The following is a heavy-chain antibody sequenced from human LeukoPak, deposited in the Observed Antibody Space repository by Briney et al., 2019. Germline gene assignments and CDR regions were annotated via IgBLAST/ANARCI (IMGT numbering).Heavy chain of an antibody. Sequence: SVKVSCKASGGTFSCYSITWVRQAPGQELEWMGGIMPLFNTANYAQQFQGRVTITTDESTSTAYMELSSLRFEDTAMYYCARVDRYHYYLDVWGKGTTVTVSS. J-gene: IGHJ6*03. CDR1: GGTFSCYS. V-gene: IGHV1-69*05. CDR2: IMPLFNTA. CDR3: ARVDRYHYYLDV.